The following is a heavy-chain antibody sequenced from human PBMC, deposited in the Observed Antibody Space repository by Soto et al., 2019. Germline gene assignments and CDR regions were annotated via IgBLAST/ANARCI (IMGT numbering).Heavy chain of an antibody. Sequence: PGESLKISCKGSGYSFTSYWIGWVRQMPGKGLEWMGIIYPGDSDTRYSPSFQGQVTISADKSISTAYLQWSSLKASDTAMYYCARHKGEYCSGGSCYDNYYYYGMDVWGQGTTVTVS. CDR2: IYPGDSDT. D-gene: IGHD2-15*01. CDR3: ARHKGEYCSGGSCYDNYYYYGMDV. V-gene: IGHV5-51*01. CDR1: GYSFTSYW. J-gene: IGHJ6*02.